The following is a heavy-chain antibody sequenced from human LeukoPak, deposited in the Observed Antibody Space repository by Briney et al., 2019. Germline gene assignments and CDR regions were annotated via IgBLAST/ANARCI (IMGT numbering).Heavy chain of an antibody. CDR1: GYSISSGYY. CDR2: IYHSGST. Sequence: PSETLSPTCTVSGYSISSGYYWGWIRQPPGKGLEWIGSIYHSGSTYYNPSLKSRVTISVDTSKNQFSLKLSSVTAADTAVYYCARDKNDYVDYWGQGTLVTVSS. V-gene: IGHV4-38-2*02. J-gene: IGHJ4*02. CDR3: ARDKNDYVDY.